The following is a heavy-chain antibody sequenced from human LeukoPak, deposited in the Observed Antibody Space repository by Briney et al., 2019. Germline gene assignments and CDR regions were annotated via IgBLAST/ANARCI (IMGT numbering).Heavy chain of an antibody. J-gene: IGHJ4*02. CDR2: IYYSGST. CDR1: GGSISSGGYY. CDR3: ARTLASDCGGDCYSPHFDY. D-gene: IGHD2-21*02. Sequence: PSQTLSLTCTVSGGSISSGGYYWSWIRQHPGKGLEWIGYIYYSGSTYYNPSLKGRVTISVDTSKNQFSLKLSSVTAADTAVYYCARTLASDCGGDCYSPHFDYWGQGTLVTVSS. V-gene: IGHV4-31*03.